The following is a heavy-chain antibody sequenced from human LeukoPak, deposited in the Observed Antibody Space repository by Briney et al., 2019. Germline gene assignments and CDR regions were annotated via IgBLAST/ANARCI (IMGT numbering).Heavy chain of an antibody. CDR1: GFTFSSSA. V-gene: IGHV3-73*01. Sequence: GGSLRLSCAASGFTFSSSAMHWVRQASGKGLEWVGRIRSKANSYATAYAASVKGRFTISRDDSKNTAYLQMNSLKTEDTAVYYCTRHPITYYDFWSGYHSTRGGWFDPWGQGTLVTVSS. D-gene: IGHD3-3*01. CDR3: TRHPITYYDFWSGYHSTRGGWFDP. J-gene: IGHJ5*02. CDR2: IRSKANSYAT.